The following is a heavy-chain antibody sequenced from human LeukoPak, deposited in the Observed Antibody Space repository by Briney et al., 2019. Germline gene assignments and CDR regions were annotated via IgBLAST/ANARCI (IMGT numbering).Heavy chain of an antibody. V-gene: IGHV3-74*01. J-gene: IGHJ6*03. Sequence: GGSLRLSCAASGFTFTGYWMHWVRHAPGKGLVWDSRINSDADKTGYAEAVKGRFTISRDNAKKTLYLEMNSLRVEDTAVYYCAREYYGILTGYYLDVWGKGTTVTVSS. CDR2: INSDADKT. D-gene: IGHD3-9*01. CDR3: AREYYGILTGYYLDV. CDR1: GFTFTGYW.